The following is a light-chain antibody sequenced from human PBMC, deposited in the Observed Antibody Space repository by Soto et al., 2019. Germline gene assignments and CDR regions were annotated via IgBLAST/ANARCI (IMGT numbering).Light chain of an antibody. Sequence: QSVLTQPASVSGSPGQSITISCTGTNSDVGSYNLVSWYQQHPGKAPKLMIYEGSKRPSGVSNRFSGSKSGNTASLTISGLQAEDEADYYCCSYAGSNWVFGGGTKVTVL. CDR2: EGS. CDR3: CSYAGSNWV. J-gene: IGLJ3*02. V-gene: IGLV2-23*01. CDR1: NSDVGSYNL.